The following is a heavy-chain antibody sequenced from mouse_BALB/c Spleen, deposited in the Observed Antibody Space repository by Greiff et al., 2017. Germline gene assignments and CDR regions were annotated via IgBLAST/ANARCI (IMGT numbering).Heavy chain of an antibody. Sequence: LVKPGASVKISCKASGYSFTGYYMHWVKQSHGKSLEWIGYISCYNGATSYNQKFKGKATFTVDTSSSTAYMQFNSLTSEDSAVYYCARRPYGSYWYFDVWGAGTTVTVSS. D-gene: IGHD2-1*01. CDR3: ARRPYGSYWYFDV. CDR2: ISCYNGAT. CDR1: GYSFTGYY. J-gene: IGHJ1*01. V-gene: IGHV1S34*01.